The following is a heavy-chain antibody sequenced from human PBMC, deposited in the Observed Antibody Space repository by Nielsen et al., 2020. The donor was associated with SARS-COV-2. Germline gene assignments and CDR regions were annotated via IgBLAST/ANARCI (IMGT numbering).Heavy chain of an antibody. J-gene: IGHJ4*02. V-gene: IGHV4-39*07. CDR3: ARDLYGEGYFDY. Sequence: RQAPGKGLEWIGSIYYSGSTYYNPSPKSRVTISVDTSKNQFSLKLSSVTAADTAVYYCARDLYGEGYFDYWGQGTLVTVSS. D-gene: IGHD4-17*01. CDR2: IYYSGST.